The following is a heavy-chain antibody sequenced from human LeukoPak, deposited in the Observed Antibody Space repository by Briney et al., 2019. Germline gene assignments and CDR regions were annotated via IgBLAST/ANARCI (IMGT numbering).Heavy chain of an antibody. D-gene: IGHD5-12*01. CDR2: ISGSGGST. CDR3: AKDSHDSGYDFDY. J-gene: IGHJ4*02. V-gene: IGHV3-23*01. CDR1: GFTFSSYA. Sequence: GGSLRLSCAASGFTFSSYAMSWVRQAPGKGREWVSAISGSGGSTYYADSVKGRFTISRDNSKNTLYLQMNSLRAEYTAVYYCAKDSHDSGYDFDYWGQGTLVTVSS.